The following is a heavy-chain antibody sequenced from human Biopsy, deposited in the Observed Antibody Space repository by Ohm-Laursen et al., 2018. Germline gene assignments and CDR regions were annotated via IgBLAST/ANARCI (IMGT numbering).Heavy chain of an antibody. CDR3: SSLYRLDDYWNDDPPDAFDV. CDR1: GGSITDDY. J-gene: IGHJ3*01. V-gene: IGHV4-59*07. Sequence: SHTLSLTCIFSGGSITDDYWSWIRQSPGKGLERIGFISKEGDTTYKPSLRGLVAISVDTSKNQFSLKLSSVTAADTAIFFCSSLYRLDDYWNDDPPDAFDVWGQGTRVTVSS. CDR2: ISKEGDT. D-gene: IGHD1-1*01.